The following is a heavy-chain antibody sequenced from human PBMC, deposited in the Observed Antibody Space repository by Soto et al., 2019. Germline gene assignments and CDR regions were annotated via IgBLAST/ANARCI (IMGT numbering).Heavy chain of an antibody. CDR1: GWTFTSYD. D-gene: IGHD3-22*01. CDR2: MNPNSGNT. V-gene: IGHV1-8*01. Sequence: ASVKVTCKSSGWTFTSYDINWVRQATGQGLEWMGWMNPNSGNTGYAQKFQGRVTMTRNTSISTAYMELSSLRSEDTAVYYCSRVFYDSSGSYYAIDVWGQGTTVTVSS. CDR3: SRVFYDSSGSYYAIDV. J-gene: IGHJ6*02.